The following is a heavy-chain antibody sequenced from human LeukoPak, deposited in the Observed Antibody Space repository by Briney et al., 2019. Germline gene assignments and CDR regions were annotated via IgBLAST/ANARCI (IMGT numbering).Heavy chain of an antibody. Sequence: PGGSLRLSCAASGFTFSSYGMHWVRQAPGKGLEWVAVISYDGSNKYYADPVKGRFTISRDNSKNTLYLQMNSLRAEDTAVYYCARGGRGMDVWGQGTTVTVSS. V-gene: IGHV3-30*03. D-gene: IGHD3-16*01. CDR3: ARGGRGMDV. CDR2: ISYDGSNK. J-gene: IGHJ6*02. CDR1: GFTFSSYG.